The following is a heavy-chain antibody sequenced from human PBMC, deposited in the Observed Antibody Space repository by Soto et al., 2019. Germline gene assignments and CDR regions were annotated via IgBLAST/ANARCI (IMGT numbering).Heavy chain of an antibody. Sequence: GGSLRLSCAASGFTFSNAWMSWVRQAPGKGLEWVGRIKSKTDGGTTDYAAPVKGRFTISRDDSKNTLYLQMNSLKTEDTAVYYCTTNRLSSPQDFDYWGQGTLVTVSS. J-gene: IGHJ4*02. V-gene: IGHV3-15*01. CDR3: TTNRLSSPQDFDY. CDR2: IKSKTDGGTT. CDR1: GFTFSNAW.